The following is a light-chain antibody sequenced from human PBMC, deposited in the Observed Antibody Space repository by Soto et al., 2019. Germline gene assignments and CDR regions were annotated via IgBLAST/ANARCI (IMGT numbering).Light chain of an antibody. J-gene: IGLJ1*01. CDR3: SSYTSSSPLV. Sequence: QSALTQPASVSGSPGQSITISCTGTSSDVGGYNSVSWYQQHPGKAPKLMIYEVSDRPSGVSNRFSDSKSGNTASLTISGLQAEDEADYYCSSYTSSSPLVFGTGTKLTVL. CDR2: EVS. CDR1: SSDVGGYNS. V-gene: IGLV2-14*01.